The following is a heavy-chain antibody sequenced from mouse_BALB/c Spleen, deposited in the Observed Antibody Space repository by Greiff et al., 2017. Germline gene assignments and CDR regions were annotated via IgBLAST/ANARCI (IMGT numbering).Heavy chain of an antibody. D-gene: IGHD1-1*01. CDR1: GYSITSDYA. CDR2: ISYSGST. CDR3: ARNYGSGLDY. J-gene: IGHJ2*01. V-gene: IGHV3-2*02. Sequence: EVQLVESGPGLVKPSQSLSLTCTVTGYSITSDYAWNWIRQFPGNKLEWMGYISYSGSTSYNPSLKSRISITRDTSKNQFFLQLNSVTTEDTATYYCARNYGSGLDYWGQGTTLTVSS.